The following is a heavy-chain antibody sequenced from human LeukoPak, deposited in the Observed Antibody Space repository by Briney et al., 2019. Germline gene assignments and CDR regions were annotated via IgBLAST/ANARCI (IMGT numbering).Heavy chain of an antibody. D-gene: IGHD3-9*01. CDR3: AGTDILTGSDY. CDR2: IYYSGST. CDR1: GGSISSYY. Sequence: SETLSLTCTVSGGSISSYYWSWIRQPPGKGLEWMGYIYYSGSTNYNPSLKSRVTISVDTSKNQFSLKLSSVPAADTAVYYCAGTDILTGSDYWGQGTLVTVSS. V-gene: IGHV4-59*08. J-gene: IGHJ4*02.